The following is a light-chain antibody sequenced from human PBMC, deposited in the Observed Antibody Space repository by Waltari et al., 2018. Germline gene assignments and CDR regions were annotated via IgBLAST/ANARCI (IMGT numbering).Light chain of an antibody. J-gene: IGKJ1*01. CDR1: QGINSY. V-gene: IGKV1-9*01. CDR3: QQGNSYPRT. Sequence: DIQMSQSPSSLSASVGDRVTITCRASQGINSYLNWYQQKPGKAPKLLIYYTKNLASGVPSRFSGSGSGTEFTLTISSLQPEDFGTYYCQQGNSYPRTFGQGTKVEIK. CDR2: YTK.